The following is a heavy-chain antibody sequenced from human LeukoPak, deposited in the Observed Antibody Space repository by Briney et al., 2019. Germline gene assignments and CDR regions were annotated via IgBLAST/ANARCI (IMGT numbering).Heavy chain of an antibody. V-gene: IGHV4-61*01. CDR3: ARDIAAAGTHWFDP. J-gene: IGHJ5*02. CDR2: IYYSGST. CDR1: GDSVSSGSYS. D-gene: IGHD6-13*01. Sequence: PSETLSLTCTVSGDSVSSGSYSWSWIRQPPGKGLEWIGYIYYSGSTNYNPSLKSRVTISVDTSKNQFSLKLSSVTAADTAVYYCARDIAAAGTHWFDPWGQGTLVTVSS.